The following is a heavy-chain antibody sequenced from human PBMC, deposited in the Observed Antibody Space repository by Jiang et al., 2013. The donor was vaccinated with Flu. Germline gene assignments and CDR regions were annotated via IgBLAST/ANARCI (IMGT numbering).Heavy chain of an antibody. CDR1: GYSISSGYY. V-gene: IGHV4-38-2*01. D-gene: IGHD3-16*01. J-gene: IGHJ4*02. CDR3: ARVSLRRFASYFDY. Sequence: SGPGLVKASETLSLTCGVSGYSISSGYYWAWIRQPPGRGLEWIGSIIHSGSTYYNPSLKSRVTISIDTSKNQFSLNLRSVTAAETAVYYCARVSLRRFASYFDYWAREPWSPSPQ. CDR2: IIHSGST.